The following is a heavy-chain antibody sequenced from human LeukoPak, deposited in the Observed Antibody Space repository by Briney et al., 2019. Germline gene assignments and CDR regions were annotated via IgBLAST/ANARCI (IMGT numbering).Heavy chain of an antibody. CDR2: ISYDGSNK. V-gene: IGHV3-30*04. Sequence: PGRSLRLSCAASGFTFSSYAMHWVRQAPGKGLEWVAVISYDGSNKYYADSVKGRFTISRDNSKNTLYLQMNSLRAEDTAVYYCASDRYSLDYWGQGTLVTVFS. J-gene: IGHJ4*02. D-gene: IGHD5-18*01. CDR1: GFTFSSYA. CDR3: ASDRYSLDY.